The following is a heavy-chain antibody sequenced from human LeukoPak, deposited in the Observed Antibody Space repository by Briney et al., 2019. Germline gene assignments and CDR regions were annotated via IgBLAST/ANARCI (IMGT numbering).Heavy chain of an antibody. V-gene: IGHV1-2*02. CDR2: RNPNSGDT. CDR3: ARGEDGSGSYDY. D-gene: IGHD3-10*01. Sequence: GASVQVSCKASTYTFTDFSIHSVRQAPGQGLEWMGCRNPNSGDTNYAQKFQGRVTMTRDTSFRTAYMELSRLTSDDTAVYYCARGEDGSGSYDYWGQGTLVTVSS. J-gene: IGHJ4*02. CDR1: TYTFTDFS.